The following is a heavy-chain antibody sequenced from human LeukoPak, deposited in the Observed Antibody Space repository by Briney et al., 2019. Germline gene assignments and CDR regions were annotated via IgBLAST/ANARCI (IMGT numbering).Heavy chain of an antibody. V-gene: IGHV3-30*04. CDR2: ISYDGSNK. CDR3: AAVIVVMR. D-gene: IGHD3-22*01. Sequence: GGSLRLSCAASGFTFSSYAMHWVRQAPGKGLEWVAVISYDGSNKYYADSVKGRFTISRDNSRNTLYLQMNSLRAEDTAVYYCAAVIVVMRWGQGTLVTVSS. CDR1: GFTFSSYA. J-gene: IGHJ4*02.